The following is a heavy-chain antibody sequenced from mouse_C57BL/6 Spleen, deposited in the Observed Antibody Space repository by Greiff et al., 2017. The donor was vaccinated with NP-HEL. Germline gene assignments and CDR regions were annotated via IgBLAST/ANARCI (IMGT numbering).Heavy chain of an antibody. V-gene: IGHV1-72*01. CDR2: IDPSSGGT. D-gene: IGHD1-1*01. J-gene: IGHJ3*01. CDR3: ARGGYYDGPWFAY. Sequence: VQLQQPGAELVKPGASVKLSCKASGYTFTSYWMHWVKQRPGRGLEWIGRIDPSSGGTKYNEKFKSKATLTVDKPSSTAYMQLSSLTSEESAVYYCARGGYYDGPWFAYWGQGTLVTVSA. CDR1: GYTFTSYW.